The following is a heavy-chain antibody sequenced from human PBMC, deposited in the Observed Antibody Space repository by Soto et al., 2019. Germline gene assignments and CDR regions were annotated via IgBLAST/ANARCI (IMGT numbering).Heavy chain of an antibody. CDR2: ILYDGSNK. Sequence: GGSLRLSCAASGFTFSSYAMHWVRQAPGKGLEWVAVILYDGSNKYYADSVKGRFTISRDNSKNTLYLQMNSLRAEDTAVYYCARDKIVVVMDVWGQGTTVTVSS. J-gene: IGHJ6*02. CDR3: ARDKIVVVMDV. D-gene: IGHD3-22*01. CDR1: GFTFSSYA. V-gene: IGHV3-30-3*01.